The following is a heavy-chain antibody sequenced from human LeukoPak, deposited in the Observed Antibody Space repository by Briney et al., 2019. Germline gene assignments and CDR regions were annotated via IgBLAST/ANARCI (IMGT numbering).Heavy chain of an antibody. V-gene: IGHV1-2*02. J-gene: IGHJ4*02. CDR1: GYTFTDYF. CDR2: TKPNSGGT. D-gene: IGHD6-25*01. Sequence: ASVKVSCKASGYTFTDYFIHWVRQAPGQGLEWVGWTKPNSGGTDYAQKFQGRVTVTRDTSISTAYMELTRLTSDDTAVYYCTRAQRLPGHFDYWGQGTLVTVSS. CDR3: TRAQRLPGHFDY.